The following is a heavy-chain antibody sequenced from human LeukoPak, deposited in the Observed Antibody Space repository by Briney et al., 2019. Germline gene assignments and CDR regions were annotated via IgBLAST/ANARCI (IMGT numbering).Heavy chain of an antibody. J-gene: IGHJ5*02. D-gene: IGHD3-9*01. V-gene: IGHV1-8*01. Sequence: ASVKVSCKASGYTFTSYDINWVRQATGQGLEWMGWMNPNSGNTGYAQKFQGRVTMTRNTSISTAYMELSSLRSEDTAVYYCARGLYYDILTGYSTNWFDPWGQGTLVTVSS. CDR1: GYTFTSYD. CDR2: MNPNSGNT. CDR3: ARGLYYDILTGYSTNWFDP.